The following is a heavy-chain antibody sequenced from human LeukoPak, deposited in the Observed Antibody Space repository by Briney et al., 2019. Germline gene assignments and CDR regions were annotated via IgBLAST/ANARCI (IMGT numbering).Heavy chain of an antibody. CDR2: MYYTGST. Sequence: PSETLSLTCAVSGGSISSTRYYWGWVRQPPGKGLEWIASMYYTGSTHYNPSLESRVTISVDTSKNQLSLKLGPVTAADTAVYYCVRRRYLAYYMDVWGKGTTVTVSS. D-gene: IGHD3-9*01. CDR1: GGSISSTRYY. CDR3: VRRRYLAYYMDV. V-gene: IGHV4-39*01. J-gene: IGHJ6*03.